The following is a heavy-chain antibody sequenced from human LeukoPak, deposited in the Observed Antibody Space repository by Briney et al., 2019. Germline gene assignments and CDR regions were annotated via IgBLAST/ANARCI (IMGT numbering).Heavy chain of an antibody. CDR3: AKRAAVTATRYFDS. J-gene: IGHJ4*02. Sequence: PGGSLRLSCAASGFSFRNYAMNWVRQAPGKGVEWVSGIGGDSISIHYADSVKGRFTISRDNSKNTLYLQMNSLRAEDTAVYYCAKRAAVTATRYFDSWGKGTLVTVSS. CDR2: IGGDSISI. CDR1: GFSFRNYA. V-gene: IGHV3-23*01. D-gene: IGHD2-21*02.